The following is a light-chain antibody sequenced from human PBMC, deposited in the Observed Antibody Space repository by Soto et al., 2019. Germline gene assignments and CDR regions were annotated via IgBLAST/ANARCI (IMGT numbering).Light chain of an antibody. CDR2: GAS. V-gene: IGKV3-15*01. CDR1: ESVSSN. J-gene: IGKJ5*01. CDR3: HQYNSWPPIT. Sequence: EVVMTQSPATLSVSPGESATLSCRASESVSSNLAWYQQRPGQAPRLVIYGASTRATGIPARFSGGGSGTEFTLTIISLQSEDFAVDYCHQYNSWPPITFGQGTRLEIK.